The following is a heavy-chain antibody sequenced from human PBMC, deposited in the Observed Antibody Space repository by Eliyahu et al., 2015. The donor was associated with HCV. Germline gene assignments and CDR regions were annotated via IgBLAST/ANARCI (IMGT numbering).Heavy chain of an antibody. Sequence: EVQLVESGGGLVQPGRSLRLPCAASGFTFDDYAMHWVRQAPGKGLEWVSGISWNSGSIGYADSVKGRFTISRDNAKNSLYLQMNSLRAEDTALYYCAKDFRVAGTIISSSYDYWGQGTLVTVSS. CDR1: GFTFDDYA. J-gene: IGHJ4*02. CDR3: AKDFRVAGTIISSSYDY. V-gene: IGHV3-9*01. D-gene: IGHD6-19*01. CDR2: ISWNSGSI.